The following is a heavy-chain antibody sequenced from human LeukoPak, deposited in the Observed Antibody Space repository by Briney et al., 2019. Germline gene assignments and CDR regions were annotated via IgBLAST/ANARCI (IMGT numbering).Heavy chain of an antibody. CDR1: GYTLTELS. V-gene: IGHV1-24*01. D-gene: IGHD6-13*01. J-gene: IGHJ6*03. CDR3: ATGPPMGSSWSTNYYYYMDV. Sequence: ASVKVSCKVSGYTLTELSMHWVRQAPGKGLEWMGGFDPEDGETIYAQKFQGRVTMTEDTSTDTAYMELSRLRSEDTAVYYCATGPPMGSSWSTNYYYYMDVWGKGTTVTVSS. CDR2: FDPEDGET.